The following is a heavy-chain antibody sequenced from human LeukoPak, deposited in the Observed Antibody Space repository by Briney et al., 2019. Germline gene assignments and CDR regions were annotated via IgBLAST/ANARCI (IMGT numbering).Heavy chain of an antibody. J-gene: IGHJ4*02. D-gene: IGHD2-15*01. Sequence: SETLSLSCTVSGASVSSSYWSWIRQPAGKGLEWIGRIYNSETTNYNPSLKSRVTISVDKSKNQFSLKLSSVTAADTAVYYCAREDTRTWYVADSWGQGTLVTVSS. CDR3: AREDTRTWYVADS. CDR1: GASVSSSY. V-gene: IGHV4-4*07. CDR2: IYNSETT.